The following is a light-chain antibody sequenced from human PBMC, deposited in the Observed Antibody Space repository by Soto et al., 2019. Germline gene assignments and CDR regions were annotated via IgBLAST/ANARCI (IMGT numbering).Light chain of an antibody. J-gene: IGKJ3*01. CDR3: QQYYSYHGLT. Sequence: AIRMTQSPSSLSASTGDRVTITCRASQGISSYLAWYQQKPGKAPKLLIYAASTLQSGVPSRFSGSGSGTDFTLTISCLQSEDFATYYCQQYYSYHGLTFGPGTKVDIK. CDR1: QGISSY. V-gene: IGKV1-8*01. CDR2: AAS.